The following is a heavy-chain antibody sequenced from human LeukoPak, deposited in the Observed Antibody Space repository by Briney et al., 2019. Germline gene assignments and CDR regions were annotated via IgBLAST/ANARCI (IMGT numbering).Heavy chain of an antibody. D-gene: IGHD2-2*02. CDR2: ISGSGDST. J-gene: IGHJ4*02. CDR1: GFTFSDYA. CDR3: AKEGCTRIGCYSNC. Sequence: GGSLRLSCVASGFTFSDYAMNWVRQAPGKGLEWVSVISGSGDSTYYADSMKGRFTISRDNSKNTLYLQMNGLRAEDTAAYYGAKEGCTRIGCYSNCWGQGTLVTVSS. V-gene: IGHV3-23*01.